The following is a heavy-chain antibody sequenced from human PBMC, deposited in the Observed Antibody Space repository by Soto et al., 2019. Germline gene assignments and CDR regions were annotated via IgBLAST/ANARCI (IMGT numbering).Heavy chain of an antibody. J-gene: IGHJ6*02. Sequence: QVQLVQSGPEVKKRGASVKVSCKASAYTFNTYGISWVRGAPGQGLEWMGWISGHNGQTNYAQKFRGRVTITTDTSTSTAYMELRSLRSDDTAIYYCARDGRKQLWVEGRNAMDVWGQGTTVTVSS. CDR1: AYTFNTYG. D-gene: IGHD5-18*01. CDR2: ISGHNGQT. V-gene: IGHV1-18*01. CDR3: ARDGRKQLWVEGRNAMDV.